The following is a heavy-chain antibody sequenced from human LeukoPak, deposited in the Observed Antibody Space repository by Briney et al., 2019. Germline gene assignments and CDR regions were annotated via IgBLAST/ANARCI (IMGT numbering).Heavy chain of an antibody. V-gene: IGHV3-33*01. CDR2: IWFDGSNK. Sequence: GSSLRLSCAASGFTFSTYGMHWVRQAPGKGLEWVAIIWFDGSNKYYAESVKGRFTISRDNSKNTLYLQMNTLRVEDTAVFYCARVRGASGRYYVDYWGQGTLVTVSS. J-gene: IGHJ4*02. D-gene: IGHD3-10*01. CDR1: GFTFSTYG. CDR3: ARVRGASGRYYVDY.